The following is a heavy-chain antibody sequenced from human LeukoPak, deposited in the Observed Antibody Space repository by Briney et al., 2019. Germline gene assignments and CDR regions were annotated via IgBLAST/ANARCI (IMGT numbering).Heavy chain of an antibody. V-gene: IGHV3-23*01. CDR2: ISGSGGST. CDR3: AKDNGDYYYYYGMDV. D-gene: IGHD4-17*01. CDR1: GFTFSSYA. Sequence: GGSLRLSCAASGFTFSSYAMSWVRQAPGKGLEWVSAISGSGGSTYYADSVKGRFTISRDNSKNTLYLQMNSLRAEDTAVYYCAKDNGDYYYYYGMDVWGQGTTVTVSS. J-gene: IGHJ6*02.